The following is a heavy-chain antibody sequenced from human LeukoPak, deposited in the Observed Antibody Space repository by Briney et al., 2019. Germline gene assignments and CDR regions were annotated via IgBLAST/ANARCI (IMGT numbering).Heavy chain of an antibody. Sequence: GGSLRLSCAASGFTFSSYWMSWVRQAPGKGLEWVANIKQDGSEKYYVDSVKGRFTISRDNAKNSLYLQMNSLRAEDTAVYYCARDWTAMVTAFDYWGQGTLVTVSS. CDR1: GFTFSSYW. CDR2: IKQDGSEK. V-gene: IGHV3-7*01. J-gene: IGHJ4*02. CDR3: ARDWTAMVTAFDY. D-gene: IGHD5-18*01.